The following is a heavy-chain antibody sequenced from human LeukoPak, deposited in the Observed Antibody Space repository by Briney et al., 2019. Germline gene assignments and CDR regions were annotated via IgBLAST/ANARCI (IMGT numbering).Heavy chain of an antibody. D-gene: IGHD2-15*01. J-gene: IGHJ4*02. CDR3: ARSAEEGYCSGGSCYPYQADVY. CDR2: IYTSGST. CDR1: GGSISSYY. V-gene: IGHV4-4*07. Sequence: SETLSLTCTVSGGSISSYYWSWIRQPAGKGLEWIGRIYTSGSTNYNPSLKSRVTMSVDTSKNQFSLKLSSVTAADTAVYYCARSAEEGYCSGGSCYPYQADVYWGQGTLVTVSS.